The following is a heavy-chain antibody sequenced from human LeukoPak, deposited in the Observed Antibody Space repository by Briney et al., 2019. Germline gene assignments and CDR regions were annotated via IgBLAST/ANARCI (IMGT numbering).Heavy chain of an antibody. V-gene: IGHV1-18*01. CDR1: GYTFTSYG. Sequence: ASVKVSCKASGYTFTSYGISWVRQAPGQGLEWMGWISAYNGNTNYAQKLQGRVTMTTDTSTSTAYMELRSLRSDDTAVYYCARDQSPLFSDYGDYSSPRYDYWGQGTLVTVSS. J-gene: IGHJ4*02. CDR3: ARDQSPLFSDYGDYSSPRYDY. CDR2: ISAYNGNT. D-gene: IGHD4-17*01.